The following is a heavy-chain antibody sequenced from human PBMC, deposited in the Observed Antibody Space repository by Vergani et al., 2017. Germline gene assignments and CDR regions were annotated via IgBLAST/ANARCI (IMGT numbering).Heavy chain of an antibody. J-gene: IGHJ3*02. D-gene: IGHD3-22*01. CDR3: ARERRYDDSSGYSFRAFDI. Sequence: QVQLVQSGAELKKPGASVKFSCQASGYTFTGYYMHWVRQAPGQGLEWMGWINPNSGGTNYAQKFQGRVTMTRDTSISTSYRELRRLGSDDTAVYYCARERRYDDSSGYSFRAFDIWGQGTMVTVSS. CDR2: INPNSGGT. CDR1: GYTFTGYY. V-gene: IGHV1-2*02.